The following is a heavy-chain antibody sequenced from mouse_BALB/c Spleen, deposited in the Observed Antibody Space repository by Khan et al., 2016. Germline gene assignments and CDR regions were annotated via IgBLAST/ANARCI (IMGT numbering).Heavy chain of an antibody. V-gene: IGHV4-1*02. CDR1: GFDFSRYW. D-gene: IGHD1-2*01. CDR3: ARLHSYGYMNC. CDR2: INPDSSTI. Sequence: EVKLLESGGGLVQPGGSLKLSCAASGFDFSRYWMSWVRQAPGKGLEWIGEINPDSSTINYTPSLKDKFIMSRDNAKNTLYLQMSKVRSEDTGLYYCARLHSYGYMNCWCQGTTLTVSS. J-gene: IGHJ2*01.